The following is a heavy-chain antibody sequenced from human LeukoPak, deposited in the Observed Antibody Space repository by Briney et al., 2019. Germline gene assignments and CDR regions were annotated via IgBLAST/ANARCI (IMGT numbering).Heavy chain of an antibody. CDR1: GYTFTGYY. CDR2: INPNSGGT. CDR3: ARDLQSSGWYYFDY. D-gene: IGHD6-19*01. J-gene: IGHJ4*02. V-gene: IGHV1-2*02. Sequence: ASVKVSCKASGYTFTGYYMHWVRQAPGQGLEWMGWINPNSGGTNYAQKFQGRVTMTRDTSISTAYMELSRLRSDDTAVYYCARDLQSSGWYYFDYWGQGTLVTVSS.